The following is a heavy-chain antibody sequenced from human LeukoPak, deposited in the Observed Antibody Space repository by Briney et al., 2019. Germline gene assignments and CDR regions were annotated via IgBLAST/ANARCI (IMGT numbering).Heavy chain of an antibody. J-gene: IGHJ4*02. CDR2: ISYDGSNK. CDR1: GFTFSSFG. CDR3: ARDAGHFDY. Sequence: GRSLRLSCAASGFTFSSFGMHWVRQAPGKGLEWVAVISYDGSNKYYADSVKGRFTISRDNSKNTLYLQMNSLRAEDTAVYYCARDAGHFDYWGQGTLVTVSS. D-gene: IGHD6-13*01. V-gene: IGHV3-30*03.